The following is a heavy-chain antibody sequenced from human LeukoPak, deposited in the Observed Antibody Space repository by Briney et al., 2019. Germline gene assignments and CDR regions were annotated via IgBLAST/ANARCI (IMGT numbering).Heavy chain of an antibody. D-gene: IGHD2-15*01. CDR1: GYTFTGYY. CDR2: INPNSGGT. J-gene: IGHJ4*02. V-gene: IGHV1-2*06. Sequence: GVSVKVSCKASGYTFTGYYMDWVRQAPGQGLEWMGRINPNSGGTNYAQNFQGRVTMTRDTSISTAYMELSRLRSDDTAVYYCARVIGYCSGGSCDNFDYWGQGTLITVSS. CDR3: ARVIGYCSGGSCDNFDY.